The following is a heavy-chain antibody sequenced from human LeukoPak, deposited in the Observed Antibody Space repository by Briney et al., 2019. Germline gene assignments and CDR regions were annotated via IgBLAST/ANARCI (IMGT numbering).Heavy chain of an antibody. V-gene: IGHV3-33*01. D-gene: IGHD6-19*01. Sequence: GGSLRLSCAASGFTFSSYGMHWVRQAPGKGLEWVAVIWYDGSNKYYADSVKGRFTTSRDNSKNTLYLQMNSLRAEDTAVYYCARSGSSGWYYFDYWGQGTLVTVSS. CDR2: IWYDGSNK. J-gene: IGHJ4*02. CDR3: ARSGSSGWYYFDY. CDR1: GFTFSSYG.